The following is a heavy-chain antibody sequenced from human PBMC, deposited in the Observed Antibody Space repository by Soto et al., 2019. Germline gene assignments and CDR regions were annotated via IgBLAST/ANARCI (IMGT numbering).Heavy chain of an antibody. J-gene: IGHJ4*02. CDR3: TTDSPLDY. V-gene: IGHV3-15*07. Sequence: EVQLEESGGGLVKPGGSLRLSCAASGFSFSNAWMNWVRQAPGKGLEWVGRIKSKSDGGTTDYAAPVRGRFTISRDDSKKMLYLQMNSLKGEDTAVYYCTTDSPLDYWGQGTLVTVSS. CDR2: IKSKSDGGTT. CDR1: GFSFSNAW.